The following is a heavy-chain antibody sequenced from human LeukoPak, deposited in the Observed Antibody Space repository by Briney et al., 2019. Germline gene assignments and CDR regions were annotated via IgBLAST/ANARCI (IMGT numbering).Heavy chain of an antibody. J-gene: IGHJ3*02. CDR3: ARSGVMDARNAWGAFDI. Sequence: PSETLSLTCTVSGGSISSYYWSWIRQPPGKGLEWIGYIYYSGSTNYNPSLKSRVTISVDTSKNQFSLKLSSVTAADTAVYYCARSGVMDARNAWGAFDIWGQGTMVTVSS. V-gene: IGHV4-59*01. D-gene: IGHD2-8*01. CDR2: IYYSGST. CDR1: GGSISSYY.